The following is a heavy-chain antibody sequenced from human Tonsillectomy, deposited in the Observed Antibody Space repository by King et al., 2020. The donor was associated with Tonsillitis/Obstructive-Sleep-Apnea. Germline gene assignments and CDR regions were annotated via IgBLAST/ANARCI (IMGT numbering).Heavy chain of an antibody. CDR2: ISSSSSTI. D-gene: IGHD3-3*01. V-gene: IGHV3-48*02. J-gene: IGHJ5*02. CDR3: ARAQSTIFGVVIIQATYNWFDP. Sequence: VQLVESGGGLVQPGGSLRLSCAASGFTFSSYSMNWVRQAPGKGLEWVSYISSSSSTIYYADSVKGRFTISRDNAKNSLYLQMNSLRDEEPAVYYCARAQSTIFGVVIIQATYNWFDPWGQGTLVTVSS. CDR1: GFTFSSYS.